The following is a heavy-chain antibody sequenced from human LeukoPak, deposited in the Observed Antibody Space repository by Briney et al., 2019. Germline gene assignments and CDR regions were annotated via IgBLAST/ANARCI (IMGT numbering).Heavy chain of an antibody. V-gene: IGHV3-74*01. D-gene: IGHD4-17*01. CDR3: ARGASYGVSYGMNV. CDR1: GFSISGYW. J-gene: IGHJ6*02. CDR2: IYSDGGGT. Sequence: GGSLRLSCAASGFSISGYWMHWVRQVPGKGLVWVSRIYSDGGGTTYADSVKGRFTISRDNAKNTLYLQMNSLRAEDTAVYYCARGASYGVSYGMNVWGQGTTVTVSS.